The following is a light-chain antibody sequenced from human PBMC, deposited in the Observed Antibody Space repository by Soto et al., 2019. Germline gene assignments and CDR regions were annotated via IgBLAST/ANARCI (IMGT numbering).Light chain of an antibody. CDR1: SSNIGTNA. V-gene: IGLV1-44*01. CDR3: AAWDDSLNGYV. CDR2: NNN. Sequence: QSALTQPPSASWTPGQRVTISCSGVSSNIGTNAVNWYQQLPGTAPKLLIYNNNQRPSGVPDRFSGSKSGTSASLAISGLQSEDEADYYCAAWDDSLNGYVFGTGTKVTVL. J-gene: IGLJ1*01.